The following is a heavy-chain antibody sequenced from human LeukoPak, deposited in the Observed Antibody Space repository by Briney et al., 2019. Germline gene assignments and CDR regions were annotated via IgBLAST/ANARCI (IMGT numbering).Heavy chain of an antibody. Sequence: PSETLSLTCNVSGGSIRGYYWSWIRQPPGKGPEWIGYIYSSGSTNYNPSLKSRVTMSVDTSKNQFPLKVSSVTAADTAVYYCARVFDSGSQAYFYYMDVWGKGTTVTIFS. V-gene: IGHV4-59*01. CDR1: GGSIRGYY. D-gene: IGHD3-10*01. CDR3: ARVFDSGSQAYFYYMDV. CDR2: IYSSGST. J-gene: IGHJ6*03.